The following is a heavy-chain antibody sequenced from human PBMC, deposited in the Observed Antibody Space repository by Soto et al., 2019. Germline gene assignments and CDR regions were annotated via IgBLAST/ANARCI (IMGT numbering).Heavy chain of an antibody. V-gene: IGHV4-31*03. D-gene: IGHD6-19*01. CDR2: IYYSGST. CDR3: ARGLAGDAGEI. J-gene: IGHJ3*02. Sequence: QVQLQESGPGLVKPSQTLSLTCTVSGGSISSGGYYWSWIRQHPGKGLEWIGYIYYSGSTYYNPSLKSRVTISVDTSKNQFSLKMSSVTATQTAVDYCARGLAGDAGEIWGQGTIVTVSS. CDR1: GGSISSGGYY.